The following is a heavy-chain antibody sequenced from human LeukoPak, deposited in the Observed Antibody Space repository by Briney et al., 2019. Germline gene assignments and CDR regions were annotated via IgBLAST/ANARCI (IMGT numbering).Heavy chain of an antibody. CDR1: GYTFTGYY. D-gene: IGHD3-3*01. J-gene: IGHJ6*03. CDR3: AREEWPHYYYYMDV. V-gene: IGHV1-2*06. CDR2: INPNSGGT. Sequence: ASVKVSCKASGYTFTGYYMHWVRQAPGQGLEWMGRINPNSGGTNYAQKFQGRATMTRDTSISTAYMELSRLRSDDTAVYYCAREEWPHYYYYMDVWGKGTTVTVSS.